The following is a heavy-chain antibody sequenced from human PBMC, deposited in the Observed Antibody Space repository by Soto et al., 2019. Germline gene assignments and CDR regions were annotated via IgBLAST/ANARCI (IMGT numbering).Heavy chain of an antibody. CDR2: IGSSTSYT. V-gene: IGHV3-21*01. J-gene: IGHJ6*01. CDR1: GCTFSSYS. Sequence: PGGSLRLSCAASGCTFSSYSMNWVRHAPGKGLEWVSTIGSSTSYTYYADSVKGRFTISRDNARNSLYLQMNSLRAEDTAVYYCTRDRAMVESRSYYSYYGMEVWGQATTFIVSS. D-gene: IGHD2-15*01. CDR3: TRDRAMVESRSYYSYYGMEV.